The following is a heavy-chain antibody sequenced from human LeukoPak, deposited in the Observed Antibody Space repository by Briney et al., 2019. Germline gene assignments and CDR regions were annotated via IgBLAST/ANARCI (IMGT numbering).Heavy chain of an antibody. CDR3: ATGYSSGWSYWYFDL. CDR1: GGSISSNTFY. CDR2: IYYTGST. D-gene: IGHD6-19*01. V-gene: IGHV4-39*07. Sequence: SETLSLTCTVSGGSISSNTFYWSWIRQPPGKGLEWIGTIYYTGSTYYNPSLKSRVTISLDTSKNQFSLKLGSVTAADTAVYYCATGYSSGWSYWYFDLWGRGTLVTVSS. J-gene: IGHJ2*01.